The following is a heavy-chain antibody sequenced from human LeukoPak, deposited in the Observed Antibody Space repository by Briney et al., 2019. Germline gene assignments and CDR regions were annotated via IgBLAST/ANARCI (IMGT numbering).Heavy chain of an antibody. CDR1: GFTFNTYV. D-gene: IGHD6-19*01. CDR3: AKCITVAGTSENNWFDP. J-gene: IGHJ5*02. V-gene: IGHV3-23*01. CDR2: IKSGGGT. Sequence: PGGSLRLSCAASGFTFNTYVMSWVRQTPGKGLQWVSSIKSGGGTDYADSVKGRFAISRDNSMNTLYLQMNSLRAEDTAVYYCAKCITVAGTSENNWFDPWGQGTLVTVSS.